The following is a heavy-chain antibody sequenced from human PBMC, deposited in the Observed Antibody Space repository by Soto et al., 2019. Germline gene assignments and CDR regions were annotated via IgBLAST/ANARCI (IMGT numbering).Heavy chain of an antibody. D-gene: IGHD3-10*01. CDR3: ARGFRTLGGGY. CDR2: INHSGST. J-gene: IGHJ4*02. CDR1: GGSFSGYY. V-gene: IGHV4-34*01. Sequence: PSETLSLTCAVYGGSFSGYYWSWIRQPPGKGLEWIGEINHSGSTNYNPSLKSRVTISVDTSKNQFSLKLSSVTAADTAVYYCARGFRTLGGGYWGQGTLVTVS.